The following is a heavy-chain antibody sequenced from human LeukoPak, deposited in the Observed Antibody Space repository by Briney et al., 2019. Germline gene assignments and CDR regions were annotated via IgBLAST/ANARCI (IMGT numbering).Heavy chain of an antibody. CDR1: GFTFSNYW. CDR3: ARYDFWSGYSSNYYYYMDV. J-gene: IGHJ6*03. Sequence: GGSLRLSCAASGFTFSNYWMSWVRQAPGKGLEWVATIKQDGGEKYYVDSVKGRFTISRDNANNSLYLQMNSLRAEDTAVYYCARYDFWSGYSSNYYYYMDVWGKGTTVTVSS. D-gene: IGHD3-3*01. V-gene: IGHV3-7*01. CDR2: IKQDGGEK.